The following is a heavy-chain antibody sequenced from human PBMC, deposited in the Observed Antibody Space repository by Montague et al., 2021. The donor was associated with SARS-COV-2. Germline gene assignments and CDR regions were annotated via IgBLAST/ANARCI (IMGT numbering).Heavy chain of an antibody. CDR1: GFPISSGNH. Sequence: SETLSLTCSVTGFPISSGNHWGWIRQSPGKGPEWIGSIYYSRYTSYNPSLRSRVTISGDTSKNQISLRLSSVTAADTAVYDCERVSYYPASNDQPLGWFDPWGQGSMVTVSS. CDR3: ERVSYYPASNDQPLGWFDP. J-gene: IGHJ5*02. D-gene: IGHD2-15*01. V-gene: IGHV4-38-2*02. CDR2: IYYSRYT.